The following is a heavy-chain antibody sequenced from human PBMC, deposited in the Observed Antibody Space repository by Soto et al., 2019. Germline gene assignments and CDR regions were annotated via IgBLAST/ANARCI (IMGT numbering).Heavy chain of an antibody. CDR2: IYYSGTT. CDR3: ARHLEERRMATTPFDY. CDR1: GGSISGTTYY. V-gene: IGHV4-39*01. J-gene: IGHJ4*02. D-gene: IGHD3-16*01. Sequence: QLQLQESGPGLVKPSETLSLTCNVSGGSISGTTYYWAWIRQPPGKGPEWIGSIYYSGTTYYKSALKSRVTISVDASTNQFSLKVSSVTAADTAVYYCARHLEERRMATTPFDYWGQGTLVTVSS.